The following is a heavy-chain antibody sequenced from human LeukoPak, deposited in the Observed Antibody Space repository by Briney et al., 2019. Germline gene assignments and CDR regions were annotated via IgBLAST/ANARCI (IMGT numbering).Heavy chain of an antibody. Sequence: SETLSLTCAVYGGSFSGYYWSWIRQPPGKGLEWIGEINHSESTNYNPSLKSRVTISVDTSKNQFSLKLSSVTAADTAVYYCATGIAAAGTQWFDPWGQGTLVTVSS. CDR2: INHSEST. CDR1: GGSFSGYY. D-gene: IGHD6-13*01. J-gene: IGHJ5*02. CDR3: ATGIAAAGTQWFDP. V-gene: IGHV4-34*01.